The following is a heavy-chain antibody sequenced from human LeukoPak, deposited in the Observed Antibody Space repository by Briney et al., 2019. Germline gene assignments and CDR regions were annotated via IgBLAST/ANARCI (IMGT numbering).Heavy chain of an antibody. V-gene: IGHV4-39*01. Sequence: SETLSLTCTVSGGSISGSSDFWGWVRQPPGKGLVWIGSIYYSGSTYYNPSLKIRLTHTVHPSQNQFSLKLSSVTAADTAVYYCARQGVVTNELVYWGQGTLVTVSS. D-gene: IGHD2-2*01. J-gene: IGHJ4*02. CDR3: ARQGVVTNELVY. CDR2: IYYSGST. CDR1: GGSISGSSDF.